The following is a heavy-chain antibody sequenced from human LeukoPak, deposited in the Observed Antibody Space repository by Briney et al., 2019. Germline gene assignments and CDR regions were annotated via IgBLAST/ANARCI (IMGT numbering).Heavy chain of an antibody. Sequence: PGGSLRLSCAASGFTFSSYGMHWVRQAPGKGLEWVAVIWYDGSNKYYADSVKGRFTISRDNSKNTLYLQMNSLRAEDTAVYYCAKSRDDGTGYYYDYWGQGVLVTVAS. CDR1: GFTFSSYG. D-gene: IGHD3-9*01. V-gene: IGHV3-33*06. CDR2: IWYDGSNK. J-gene: IGHJ4*02. CDR3: AKSRDDGTGYYYDY.